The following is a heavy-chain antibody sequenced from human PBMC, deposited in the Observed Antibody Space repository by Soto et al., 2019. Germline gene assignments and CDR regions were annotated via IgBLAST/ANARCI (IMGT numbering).Heavy chain of an antibody. Sequence: ASVKVSCKASGYTFTSYGISWVRQAPGQGLEWMGWISAYNGNTNYAQKLQGRVTMTTDTSTSTAYMELRSLRSDDTAVYYCARDRPYSSSWYLAEYFPHWGQGTLVTVSS. CDR3: ARDRPYSSSWYLAEYFPH. CDR2: ISAYNGNT. J-gene: IGHJ1*01. CDR1: GYTFTSYG. D-gene: IGHD6-13*01. V-gene: IGHV1-18*04.